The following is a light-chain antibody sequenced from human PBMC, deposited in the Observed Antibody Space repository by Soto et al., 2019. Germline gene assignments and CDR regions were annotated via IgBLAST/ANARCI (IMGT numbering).Light chain of an antibody. J-gene: IGKJ1*01. CDR2: RAS. CDR1: QSVSRSY. CDR3: QQYHNLWS. V-gene: IGKV3D-7*01. Sequence: EIVLTQSPGTLSLSPGERATLSCRASQSVSRSYLAWYQQKPGQAPRLIIYRASARPTGIPARFSGSGSGTEFTLTISSLQSEDFATYYCQQYHNLWSFGRGTKVDIK.